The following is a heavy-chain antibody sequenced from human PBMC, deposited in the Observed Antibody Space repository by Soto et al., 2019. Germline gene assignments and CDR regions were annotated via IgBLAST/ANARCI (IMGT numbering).Heavy chain of an antibody. V-gene: IGHV4-34*01. CDR1: GGSFSGYY. Sequence: QVQLQQWGAGLLKPSETLSLTCGVYGGSFSGYYWSWIRQPPGKGVEWIGEINHSGSTNYNPSLKSRVTISVDTSKNQFSLKLSSVTAADTAVYYCARGEIHHYDFWSGYSTGSYFDYWGQGTLVTVSS. CDR3: ARGEIHHYDFWSGYSTGSYFDY. CDR2: INHSGST. J-gene: IGHJ4*02. D-gene: IGHD3-3*01.